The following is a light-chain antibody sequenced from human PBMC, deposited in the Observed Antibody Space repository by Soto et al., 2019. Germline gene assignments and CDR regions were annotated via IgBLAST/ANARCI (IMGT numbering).Light chain of an antibody. CDR1: QSVSSN. V-gene: IGKV3-15*01. Sequence: IVISQSPSTLAVSPGERATLSCRASQSVSSNLAWYQQKPGQAPRLLIYGASTRATGIPARFSGSGSGTEFTLTISSLQSEDFAVYYCQQYNTWPPITFGQGTRLEIK. J-gene: IGKJ5*01. CDR2: GAS. CDR3: QQYNTWPPIT.